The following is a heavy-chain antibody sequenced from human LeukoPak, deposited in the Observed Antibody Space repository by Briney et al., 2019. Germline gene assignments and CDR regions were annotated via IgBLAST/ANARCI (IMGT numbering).Heavy chain of an antibody. CDR3: ARAVGANTFVY. CDR2: TYFRSRWYY. J-gene: IGHJ4*02. V-gene: IGHV6-1*01. Sequence: SQTLSLTCAISGDSVSRSNNAWNWMRQSPSRGLEWLGRTYFRSRWYYDYAVSVKSRITLNADTSMNQFSLQLNSVTPEDTAVYYCARAVGANTFVYWGQGILVTVSS. CDR1: GDSVSRSNNA. D-gene: IGHD1-26*01.